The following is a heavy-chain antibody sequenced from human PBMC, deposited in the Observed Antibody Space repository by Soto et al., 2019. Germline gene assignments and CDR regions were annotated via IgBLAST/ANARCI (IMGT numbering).Heavy chain of an antibody. CDR1: GFTFGNYA. D-gene: IGHD6-19*01. J-gene: IGHJ4*02. Sequence: LRLSCAASGFTFGNYAISWVRQAPGKGLEWVSAITASGGSTYYADSVKGRLTISRDNSKNTLYLQMNSLRAEDTAVYYCAKDRGGSGWRFDYWGQGTLVTVSS. V-gene: IGHV3-23*01. CDR2: ITASGGST. CDR3: AKDRGGSGWRFDY.